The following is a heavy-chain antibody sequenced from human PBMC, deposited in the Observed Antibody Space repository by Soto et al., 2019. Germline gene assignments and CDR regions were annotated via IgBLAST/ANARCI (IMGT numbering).Heavy chain of an antibody. CDR3: AGEPYLPKARNEF. D-gene: IGHD2-8*01. V-gene: IGHV4-30-4*01. Sequence: SETLSLSYSVSGGSSSGGGYLWTWIRQSVWKGLECMGDLFHRGTPYYNLSRSGRLIISIEKSKNQFSLRLNSVTAADSAVYFWAGEPYLPKARNEFGGQGTLVTVSS. CDR1: GGSSSGGGYL. CDR2: LFHRGTP. J-gene: IGHJ4*02.